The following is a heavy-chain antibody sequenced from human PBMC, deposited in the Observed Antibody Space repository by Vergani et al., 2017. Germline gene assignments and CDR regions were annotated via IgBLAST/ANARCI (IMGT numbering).Heavy chain of an antibody. Sequence: QVQLVESGGGVVQPGRSLRLSCAASGFTFSSYGMHWVRQAPGKGLEWVAVIWYDGSNVYYAGSVKGRFTISRDNYKNTLYLQMNSLRAEDTAVYYCARGIAGYCSGGSCQKAGYYYYMDVWGKGTTVTVSS. J-gene: IGHJ6*03. CDR1: GFTFSSYG. CDR3: ARGIAGYCSGGSCQKAGYYYYMDV. D-gene: IGHD2-15*01. CDR2: IWYDGSNV. V-gene: IGHV3-33*01.